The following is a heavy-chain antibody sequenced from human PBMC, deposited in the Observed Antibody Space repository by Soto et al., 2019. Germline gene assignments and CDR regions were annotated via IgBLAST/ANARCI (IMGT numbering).Heavy chain of an antibody. CDR3: ARRYYDSSGYYFHAIDY. J-gene: IGHJ4*02. CDR2: IYHTGST. V-gene: IGHV4-4*02. CDR1: GGSISSTNW. Sequence: QVQLQESGPGLVRPSGTLSLTCAVSGGSISSTNWWSWVRQPPGKGLEWIGEIYHTGSTNYNPSLQSRDTISEDKSKNQFSQKLSSVTAAEPAVYYFARRYYDSSGYYFHAIDYWGQGTLVTVSS. D-gene: IGHD3-22*01.